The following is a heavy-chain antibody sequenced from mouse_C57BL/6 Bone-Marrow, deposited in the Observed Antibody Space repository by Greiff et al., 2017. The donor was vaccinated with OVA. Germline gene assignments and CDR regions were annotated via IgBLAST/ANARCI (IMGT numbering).Heavy chain of an antibody. D-gene: IGHD1-2*01. Sequence: VKLMESGAELVKPGASVKISCKASGYAFSSYWMNWVKQRPGKGLEWIEQIYPGDGDTNYNGKFKGKATLTADKSSSTAYMQLSSLTSEDAAVYVCARKGTTTATFDVWGTGTTVTVSS. CDR3: ARKGTTTATFDV. CDR2: IYPGDGDT. V-gene: IGHV1-80*01. J-gene: IGHJ1*03. CDR1: GYAFSSYW.